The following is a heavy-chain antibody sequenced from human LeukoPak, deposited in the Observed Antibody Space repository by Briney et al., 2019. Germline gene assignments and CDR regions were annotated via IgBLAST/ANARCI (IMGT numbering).Heavy chain of an antibody. CDR3: ARVYYDYVWGSYRYPYYYYMDV. Sequence: ASVKVSCKVSGYTLTELSMHWVRQAPGKGLEWMGGFDPEDGETIYAQKFQGRVTMTRNTSISTAYMELSSLRSEDTAVYYCARVYYDYVWGSYRYPYYYYMDVWGKGTTVTISS. J-gene: IGHJ6*03. CDR1: GYTLTELS. CDR2: FDPEDGET. V-gene: IGHV1-24*01. D-gene: IGHD3-16*02.